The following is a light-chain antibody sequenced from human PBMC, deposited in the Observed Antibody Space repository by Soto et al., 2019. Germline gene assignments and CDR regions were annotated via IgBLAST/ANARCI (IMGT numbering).Light chain of an antibody. Sequence: QSVLTQPPSASGTPGQTVTISCSGSRSNVGRKAVSWYQQVPGMAPKLIVFATNKRPSGVPDRFSGSASGASASLAISGLQSEDEADYYCAAWDDTLNGPLFGGGTKLTVL. CDR3: AAWDDTLNGPL. J-gene: IGLJ2*01. CDR2: ATN. V-gene: IGLV1-44*01. CDR1: RSNVGRKA.